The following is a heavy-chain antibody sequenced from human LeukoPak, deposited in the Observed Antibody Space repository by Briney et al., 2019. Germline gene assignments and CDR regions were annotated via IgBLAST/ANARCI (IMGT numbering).Heavy chain of an antibody. CDR1: GDSLNTYY. D-gene: IGHD2-21*02. V-gene: IGHV4-59*01. Sequence: PSDTLSLTCTVSGDSLNTYYWTWIRQTPGKELEWIGFVASSGTSNYNPSLKSRVSISIDTSKNQFSLALTSVTPANTAVYYCARVVRGVVTSNWSDPWGQGTLVSVSS. CDR3: ARVVRGVVTSNWSDP. J-gene: IGHJ5*02. CDR2: VASSGTS.